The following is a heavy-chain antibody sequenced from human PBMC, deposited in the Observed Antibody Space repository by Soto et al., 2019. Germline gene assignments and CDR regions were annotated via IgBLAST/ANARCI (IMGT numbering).Heavy chain of an antibody. CDR3: ARDAAVPGESDRFDY. Sequence: SETLSLTCAVSGDSVTSNVWWSWVRQPPGKGLEWIGEAYHNGLTDYNPSLKSRVTMSVDTSKNEFSLKLTSLTAADTAIYYCARDAAVPGESDRFDYWGQGTMVTVSS. CDR2: AYHNGLT. D-gene: IGHD6-19*01. J-gene: IGHJ4*02. CDR1: GDSVTSNVW. V-gene: IGHV4-4*02.